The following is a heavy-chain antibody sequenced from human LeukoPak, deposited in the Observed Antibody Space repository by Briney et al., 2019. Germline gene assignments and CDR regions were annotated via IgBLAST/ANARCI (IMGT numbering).Heavy chain of an antibody. V-gene: IGHV3-30*18. CDR2: ISYDGSNK. CDR3: AKDRDTAMDTTFDY. CDR1: GFTFSSYG. Sequence: PGGSLRLSCAASGFTFSSYGMHWVRQAPGKGLEWVAVISYDGSNKYYADSVKGRFTISRDNSKNTLYLQMNSLRAEDTAVYYCAKDRDTAMDTTFDYWGQGTLVTVSS. D-gene: IGHD5-18*01. J-gene: IGHJ4*02.